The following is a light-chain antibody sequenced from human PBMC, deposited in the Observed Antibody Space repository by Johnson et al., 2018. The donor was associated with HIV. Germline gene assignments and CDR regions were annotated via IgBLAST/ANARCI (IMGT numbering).Light chain of an antibody. CDR3: GTWDSSLSAGGV. V-gene: IGLV1-51*02. CDR1: SSNIGNNY. J-gene: IGLJ1*01. Sequence: QSVLTQPPSVSAAPGQKDTISCSGSSSNIGNNYVSWYQHLPGTAPKLLIYENNKRPSGIPDRFSGSKSGTSATLGITGLQTGDEADYYCGTWDSSLSAGGVFGTGTKVTVL. CDR2: ENN.